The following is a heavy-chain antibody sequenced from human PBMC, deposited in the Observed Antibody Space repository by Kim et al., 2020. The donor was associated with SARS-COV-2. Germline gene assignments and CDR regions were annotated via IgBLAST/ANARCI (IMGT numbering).Heavy chain of an antibody. CDR3: ARSGYSGYEPFDY. J-gene: IGHJ4*02. D-gene: IGHD5-12*01. Sequence: YSQKFRGRTTLTRDTSASTAYMELGSLRSEDTAVYYCARSGYSGYEPFDYWGQGTLVTVSS. V-gene: IGHV1-3*01.